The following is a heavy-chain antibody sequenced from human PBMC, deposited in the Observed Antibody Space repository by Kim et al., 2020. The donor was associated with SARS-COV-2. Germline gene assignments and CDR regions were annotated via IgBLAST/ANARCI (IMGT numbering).Heavy chain of an antibody. V-gene: IGHV3-30*07. CDR3: ARGRFCSSSNCYSYMDV. J-gene: IGHJ6*03. Sequence: EKGRFTISRDNAKNTLYLQMDSLRADDTAVYFCARGRFCSSSNCYSYMDVWGKGTTVIVSS. D-gene: IGHD2-2*01.